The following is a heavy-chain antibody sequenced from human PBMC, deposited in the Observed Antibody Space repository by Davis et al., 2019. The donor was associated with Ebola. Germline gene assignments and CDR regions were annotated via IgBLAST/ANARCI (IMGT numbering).Heavy chain of an antibody. J-gene: IGHJ4*02. CDR1: GYTFTGYY. D-gene: IGHD1-20*01. V-gene: IGHV1-2*02. Sequence: ASVKVSCKASGYTFTGYYMHWVRQAPGQGLEWMGWINPNSGGTNYAQKFQGRVTMTRDTSISTAYMELSRLRSDDTAVYYCARDLATPIPHLTELEDWGQGTLVTVSS. CDR2: INPNSGGT. CDR3: ARDLATPIPHLTELED.